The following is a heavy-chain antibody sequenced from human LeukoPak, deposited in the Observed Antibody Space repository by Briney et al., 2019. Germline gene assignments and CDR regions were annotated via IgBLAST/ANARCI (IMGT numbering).Heavy chain of an antibody. CDR1: GDSISRGDYY. D-gene: IGHD2-15*01. V-gene: IGHV4-30-4*01. CDR3: ARQYCSGGSCYSWWFDP. J-gene: IGHJ5*02. Sequence: PSETLSLTCTVSGDSISRGDYYWSWVRQPPGKGLEWIGYIYYSGSTSYNPSLKSRVTISVDTSKNQFSLKLSSVTAADTAVYYCARQYCSGGSCYSWWFDPWGQGTLVTVSS. CDR2: IYYSGST.